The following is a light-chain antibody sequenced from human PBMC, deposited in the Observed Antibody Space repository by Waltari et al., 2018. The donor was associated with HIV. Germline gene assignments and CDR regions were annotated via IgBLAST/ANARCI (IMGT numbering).Light chain of an antibody. CDR3: QSYDTSLSASV. V-gene: IGLV1-40*01. CDR2: TDN. J-gene: IGLJ1*01. Sequence: YQHLDGTDPKLLIDTDNNRPSGVPDRFSGSKSGTSASLAITGLLAEDEADYFCQSYDTSLSASVFGSGTKVTVL.